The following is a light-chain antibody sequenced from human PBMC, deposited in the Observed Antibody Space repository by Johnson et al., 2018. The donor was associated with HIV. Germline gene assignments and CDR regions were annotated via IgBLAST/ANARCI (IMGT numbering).Light chain of an antibody. V-gene: IGLV1-51*02. CDR1: SSNIGNNY. CDR3: GTWDSSLTVYV. Sequence: QSVLTQPPSVSAAPGQKVTISCSGSSSNIGNNYVSWYQQLPGTAPKLLIYENNKRPSGIPDRFSGSKSGTSAPLDITGLQTGDEADYYCGTWDSSLTVYVFGTGTKVTVL. J-gene: IGLJ1*01. CDR2: ENN.